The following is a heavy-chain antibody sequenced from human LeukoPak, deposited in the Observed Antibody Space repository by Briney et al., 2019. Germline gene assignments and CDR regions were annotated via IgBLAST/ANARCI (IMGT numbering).Heavy chain of an antibody. CDR3: ARNRLYGSGSGDFDH. Sequence: PSETLSLTCTVSGDSISSYYWSWIRQPPGKGLEWIGYTYYHGGTNYNPSLKGRVTISIDTSKSQFSLKLNSVTAADTAVYYCARNRLYGSGSGDFDHWGQGTLVTVSS. J-gene: IGHJ4*02. V-gene: IGHV4-59*01. CDR2: TYYHGGT. D-gene: IGHD3-10*01. CDR1: GDSISSYY.